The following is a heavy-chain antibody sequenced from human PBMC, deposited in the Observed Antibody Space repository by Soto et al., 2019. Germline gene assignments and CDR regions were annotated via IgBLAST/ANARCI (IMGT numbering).Heavy chain of an antibody. CDR1: GFTFSSYG. J-gene: IGHJ4*02. D-gene: IGHD4-17*01. Sequence: GSLRLSCAASGFTFSSYGMHWVRQAPGKGLEWVAVISYDRSNKYYADSVKGRFTISRDNSKNTLYLQMNSLRAEDTAVYYCAKDLYGDYGRYFDYWGQGTLVTVSS. V-gene: IGHV3-30*18. CDR2: ISYDRSNK. CDR3: AKDLYGDYGRYFDY.